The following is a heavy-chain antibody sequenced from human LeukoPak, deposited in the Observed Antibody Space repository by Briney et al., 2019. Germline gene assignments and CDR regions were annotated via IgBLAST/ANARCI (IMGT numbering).Heavy chain of an antibody. CDR2: INHSGGT. CDR3: ARVGSYAFDI. CDR1: GGSFRGYY. Sequence: PSETLSLTCAVYGGSFRGYYWSWIRQPPGKGLEWIGEINHSGGTNYNPSLKSRVTISVDTSKNQFSLKLSSVTAADTAVYYCARVGSYAFDIWGQGTMVTVSS. D-gene: IGHD1-26*01. V-gene: IGHV4-34*01. J-gene: IGHJ3*02.